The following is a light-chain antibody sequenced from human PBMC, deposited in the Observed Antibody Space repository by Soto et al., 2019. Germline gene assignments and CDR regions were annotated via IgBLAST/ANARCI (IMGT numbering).Light chain of an antibody. CDR2: RNN. J-gene: IGLJ3*02. Sequence: QSGLTQPPSASGTPGQRVIISCSGKTPNIGSNYVYWYRHLPGTAPQLLIYRNNQRPSGVPDRFSGSKSRTSASLAIRGLRYEDEADYYCASWDDSLSGRVFGGGTKLTVL. CDR1: TPNIGSNY. V-gene: IGLV1-47*01. CDR3: ASWDDSLSGRV.